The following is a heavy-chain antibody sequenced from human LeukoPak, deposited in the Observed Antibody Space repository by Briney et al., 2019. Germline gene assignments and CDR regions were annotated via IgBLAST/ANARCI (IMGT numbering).Heavy chain of an antibody. CDR1: GFTFSNYW. Sequence: PGGSLRLSCVASGFTFSNYWMHWVRLAPGEALMRVSRIKSDGSSTTYADSVKGRFTISRDNAKNTLYLQMNSLRAEDTAVYYCSRDSLSSCGGDCYSGLDVWGQGTTVTVSS. CDR2: IKSDGSST. V-gene: IGHV3-74*01. D-gene: IGHD2-21*02. CDR3: SRDSLSSCGGDCYSGLDV. J-gene: IGHJ6*02.